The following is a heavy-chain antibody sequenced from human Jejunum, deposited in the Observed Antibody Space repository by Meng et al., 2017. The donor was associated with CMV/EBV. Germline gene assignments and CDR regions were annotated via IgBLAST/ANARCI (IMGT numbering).Heavy chain of an antibody. Sequence: QVQLQESGPGLVKPSXXLALICTVSGGSITSGGHYWTWFRQPAGKGLQWIGRIYSTGSTNYNPSLESRVTMSVDTSMNQFSLKMTSVTAADTAVYFCARDGATSHFYFDDWGLGKLGTVAS. D-gene: IGHD3-3*02. V-gene: IGHV4-61*02. J-gene: IGHJ4*02. CDR2: IYSTGST. CDR3: ARDGATSHFYFDD. CDR1: GGSITSGGHY.